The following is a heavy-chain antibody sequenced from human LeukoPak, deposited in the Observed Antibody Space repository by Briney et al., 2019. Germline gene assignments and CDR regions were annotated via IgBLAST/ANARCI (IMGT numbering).Heavy chain of an antibody. D-gene: IGHD6-13*01. CDR1: GGTFSSYA. Sequence: GASVKVSCKASGGTFSSYAISWVRQAPGQGLEWMGGIIPIFGTANYAQKFQGRVTITADESTSTAYMELSSLRSEDTAVYYCARDLVSKSLAAAGSWDYYYGMDVWGQGTTVTVSS. V-gene: IGHV1-69*13. CDR2: IIPIFGTA. CDR3: ARDLVSKSLAAAGSWDYYYGMDV. J-gene: IGHJ6*02.